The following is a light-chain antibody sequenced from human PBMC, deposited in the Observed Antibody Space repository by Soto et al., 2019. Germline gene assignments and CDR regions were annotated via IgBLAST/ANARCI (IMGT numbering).Light chain of an antibody. J-gene: IGLJ1*01. Sequence: QSALTQPRSVSGSPGQSVTISCTGTSSDVGGYNYVSSYQQHPGKAPKLMIYDVSKRPSGVPDRFSGSKSGNTASLTISGLQAEDEADYYCCSYAGSYVFGNGTKVTVL. V-gene: IGLV2-11*01. CDR2: DVS. CDR1: SSDVGGYNY. CDR3: CSYAGSYV.